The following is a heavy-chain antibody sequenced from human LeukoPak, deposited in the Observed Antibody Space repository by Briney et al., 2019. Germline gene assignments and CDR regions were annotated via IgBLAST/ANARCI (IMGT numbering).Heavy chain of an antibody. Sequence: SETLSLTCTVSGGSISSGGYYWSWIRQPAGKGLEWIGRVYSSGSTNYNPSLKSRVTISIDTSKNQFSLNLSSVTAADTAVYYCARDLALGYGWPTVLAIDIWGQGTMVTVSS. D-gene: IGHD6-19*01. CDR3: ARDLALGYGWPTVLAIDI. J-gene: IGHJ3*02. V-gene: IGHV4-61*02. CDR2: VYSSGST. CDR1: GGSISSGGYY.